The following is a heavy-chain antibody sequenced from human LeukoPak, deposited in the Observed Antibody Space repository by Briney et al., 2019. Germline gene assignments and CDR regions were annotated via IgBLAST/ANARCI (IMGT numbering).Heavy chain of an antibody. D-gene: IGHD3-9*01. J-gene: IGHJ4*02. Sequence: GGSLRLSCAASGSAFSSHWMSWVRQAPGKGLEWVSAISGSGGSTYYADSVEGRFTISRDNSKNTLYLQMNSLRAEDTAVYYCAKDPANYDILTGYYYWGQGTLVTVSS. CDR2: ISGSGGST. CDR3: AKDPANYDILTGYYY. V-gene: IGHV3-23*01. CDR1: GSAFSSHW.